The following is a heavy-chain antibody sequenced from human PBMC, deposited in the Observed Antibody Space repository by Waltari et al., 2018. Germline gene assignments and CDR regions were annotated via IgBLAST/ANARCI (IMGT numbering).Heavy chain of an antibody. CDR2: IYYSGST. V-gene: IGHV4-39*01. CDR1: GGSISRSSYY. CDR3: ASTVYYDSSGWTYYFDY. D-gene: IGHD3-22*01. J-gene: IGHJ4*02. Sequence: QLQLQESGPGLVTPSETLSLTCTVSGGSISRSSYYWGWIRQPPGKGLEWIGSIYYSGSTYYNPSLKSRVTISVDTSKNQFSLKLSSVTAADTAVYYCASTVYYDSSGWTYYFDYWGQGTLVTVSS.